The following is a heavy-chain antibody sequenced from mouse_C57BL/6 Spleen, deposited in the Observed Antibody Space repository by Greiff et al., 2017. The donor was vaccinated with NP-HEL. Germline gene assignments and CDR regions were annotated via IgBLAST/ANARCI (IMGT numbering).Heavy chain of an antibody. CDR1: GYTFTGYW. V-gene: IGHV1-9*01. Sequence: QVQLQQSGAELMKPGASEKLSCKATGYTFTGYWIEWVKQRPGHGLEWIGETLPGSGSTNYNEKFKGKGTFTADTSSNTAYMQRSSLTTEDSAIYYCARGTLYDYDVAMDYWGQGTSVTVSS. D-gene: IGHD2-4*01. J-gene: IGHJ4*01. CDR2: TLPGSGST. CDR3: ARGTLYDYDVAMDY.